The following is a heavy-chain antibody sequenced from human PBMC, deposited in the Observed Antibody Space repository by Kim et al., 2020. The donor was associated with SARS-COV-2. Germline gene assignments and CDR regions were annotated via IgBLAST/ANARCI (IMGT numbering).Heavy chain of an antibody. CDR2: IYYSGST. CDR1: GGSISSSSYY. J-gene: IGHJ5*02. CDR3: ARHDYGNDIDP. V-gene: IGHV4-39*01. Sequence: SETLSLTCTVSGGSISSSSYYWGWIRQPPGKGLEWIGSIYYSGSTYYNPSLKSRVTISVDTSKNQFSLKLSSVTAADTAVYYCARHDYGNDIDPWGQGTLVTVSS. D-gene: IGHD4-17*01.